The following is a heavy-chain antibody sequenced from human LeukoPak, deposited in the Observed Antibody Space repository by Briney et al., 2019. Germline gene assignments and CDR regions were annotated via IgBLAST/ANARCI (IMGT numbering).Heavy chain of an antibody. J-gene: IGHJ4*02. Sequence: PGGSLRLSCAASGFTFSSYAMSWVRQAPGKGLEWVSATSGSGGSTYYADSVKGRFTISRDNSKNTLYLQMNSLRAEDTAVYYCAKDASYGDYSHGDYWGQGTLVTVSS. CDR1: GFTFSSYA. CDR3: AKDASYGDYSHGDY. D-gene: IGHD4-17*01. CDR2: TSGSGGST. V-gene: IGHV3-23*01.